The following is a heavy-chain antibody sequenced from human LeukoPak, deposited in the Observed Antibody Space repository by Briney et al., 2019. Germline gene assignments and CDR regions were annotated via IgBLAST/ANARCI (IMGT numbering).Heavy chain of an antibody. CDR2: ISGSGGST. V-gene: IGHV3-23*01. D-gene: IGHD6-19*01. CDR3: AKDRSGWYYFDY. Sequence: GGSLRLSCAASGFTFSSYAMSWVRQAPGKGLEWVSAISGSGGSTYYADSVKGRFTISRDNSKNPLYLQMNSLRAEDTAVYYCAKDRSGWYYFDYWGQGTLVTVSS. CDR1: GFTFSSYA. J-gene: IGHJ4*02.